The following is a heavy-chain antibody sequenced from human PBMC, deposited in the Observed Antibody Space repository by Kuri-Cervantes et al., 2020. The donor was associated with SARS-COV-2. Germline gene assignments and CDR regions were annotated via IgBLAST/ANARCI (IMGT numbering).Heavy chain of an antibody. D-gene: IGHD3-10*01. Sequence: ASVKVSCKTSGYTYISYTLSWVRQAPGQGPEWMGWISAYNGNTNYAQKLQGRVTMTTDTSTSTAYMELRSLRSEDTAVYYCATEVRELPNSGYDYWGQGTLVTVSS. CDR1: GYTYISYT. J-gene: IGHJ4*02. CDR3: ATEVRELPNSGYDY. V-gene: IGHV1-18*01. CDR2: ISAYNGNT.